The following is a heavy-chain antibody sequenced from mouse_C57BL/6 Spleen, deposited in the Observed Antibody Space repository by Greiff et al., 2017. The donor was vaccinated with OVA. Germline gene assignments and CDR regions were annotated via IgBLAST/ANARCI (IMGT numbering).Heavy chain of an antibody. J-gene: IGHJ3*01. D-gene: IGHD4-1*01. Sequence: VQLKQSGPELVKPGASVKIPCKASGYTFTDYNMDWVKQSHGKSLEWIGDINPNNGGTIYNQKFKGKATLTVDKSSSTAYMELRSLTSEDTAVYYCARRLGRGFAYWGQGTLVTVSA. CDR3: ARRLGRGFAY. CDR2: INPNNGGT. CDR1: GYTFTDYN. V-gene: IGHV1-18*01.